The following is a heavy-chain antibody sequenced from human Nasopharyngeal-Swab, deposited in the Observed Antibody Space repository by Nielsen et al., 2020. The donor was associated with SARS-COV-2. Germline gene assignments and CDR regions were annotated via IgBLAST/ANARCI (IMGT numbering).Heavy chain of an antibody. CDR1: GYTFTSYD. CDR3: ASPKAVTTGYYGMDV. Sequence: ASVKVSCKASGYTFTSYDINWVRQATGQGLEWMGWMSPNSGNTGYAQKFQGRVTMTRNTSISTAYMELSSLRSEDTAVYYCASPKAVTTGYYGMDVWGQGTTVTVSS. D-gene: IGHD4-17*01. CDR2: MSPNSGNT. V-gene: IGHV1-8*01. J-gene: IGHJ6*02.